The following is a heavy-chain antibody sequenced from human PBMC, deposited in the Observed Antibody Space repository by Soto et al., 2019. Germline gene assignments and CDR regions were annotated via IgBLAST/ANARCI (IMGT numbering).Heavy chain of an antibody. CDR2: INHSGST. CDR1: GGSFSGYY. Sequence: SETLSLTCAVYGGSFSGYYWSWIRQPPGKGLEWIGEINHSGSTNYNPSLKSRVTISVDTSKNQFSLKLSSVTAADTAVYYCARDSLVSYDFWSPSNYYYYGMDVWGQGTTVTVSS. CDR3: ARDSLVSYDFWSPSNYYYYGMDV. D-gene: IGHD3-3*01. J-gene: IGHJ6*02. V-gene: IGHV4-34*01.